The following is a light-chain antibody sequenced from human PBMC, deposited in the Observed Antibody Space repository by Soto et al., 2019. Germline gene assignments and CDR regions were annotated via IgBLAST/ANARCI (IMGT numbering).Light chain of an antibody. CDR1: QTISTF. CDR3: QQRDSWPPLS. J-gene: IGKJ4*01. Sequence: EIVLTQSPATLSLAPGERATLSCRASQTISTFLAWYQQKPGQAPRLLIYDASNRATGVPARFSCSGSETHFTLSIDSLEPEDSGVYYCQQRDSWPPLSFGGGTRVEIK. V-gene: IGKV3-11*01. CDR2: DAS.